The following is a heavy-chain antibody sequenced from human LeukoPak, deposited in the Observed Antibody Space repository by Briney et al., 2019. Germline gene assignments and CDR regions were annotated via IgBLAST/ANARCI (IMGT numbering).Heavy chain of an antibody. V-gene: IGHV6-1*01. Sequence: SQTLSLTCAISGDSVSSNSAAWNWIRQSPSRGLEWLGRTYYRSKWYNDYAVSVKSRITINPDTSKNQFSLQLNSVTPEDTAVYYCARAIKLVGPTHHSSYLWGSYDAFDIWGQGTMVTVSS. CDR3: ARAIKLVGPTHHSSYLWGSYDAFDI. CDR2: TYYRSKWYN. D-gene: IGHD1-26*01. CDR1: GDSVSSNSAA. J-gene: IGHJ3*02.